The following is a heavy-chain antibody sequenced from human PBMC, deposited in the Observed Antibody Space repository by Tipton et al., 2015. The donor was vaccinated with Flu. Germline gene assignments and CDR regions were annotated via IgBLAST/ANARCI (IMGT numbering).Heavy chain of an antibody. D-gene: IGHD1-14*01. J-gene: IGHJ4*02. V-gene: IGHV4-39*07. CDR3: ARGPSPGRFNY. CDR1: GGSISSDSFY. CDR2: IYYSGST. Sequence: TLSLTCTVSGGSISSDSFYWGWIRQPPGKGLEWIGSIYYSGSTYQTPSLKSRVTISVDTSKNQFSLKLSSVTAADTAVYYCARGPSPGRFNYWGQGTLVTVSS.